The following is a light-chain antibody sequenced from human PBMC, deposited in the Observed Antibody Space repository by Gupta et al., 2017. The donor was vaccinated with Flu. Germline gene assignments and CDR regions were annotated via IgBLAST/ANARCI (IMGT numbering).Light chain of an antibody. V-gene: IGKV4-1*01. CDR3: QQYYTTPWT. J-gene: IGKJ1*01. Sequence: AWFQQKPGQSPKLLIYWASTRESGVPDRFSGSGSGTDFALTISSLQAEDMAVYYCQQYYTTPWTFGQGTNVEIK. CDR2: WAS.